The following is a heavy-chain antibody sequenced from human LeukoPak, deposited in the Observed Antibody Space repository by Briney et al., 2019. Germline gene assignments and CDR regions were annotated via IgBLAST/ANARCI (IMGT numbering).Heavy chain of an antibody. CDR3: ARETRYCSGGSRPFIMDV. CDR2: INHSGST. CDR1: GGSFSGYY. D-gene: IGHD2-15*01. V-gene: IGHV4-34*01. Sequence: SETLSLTCAVYGGSFSGYYWSWIRQPPGKGLEWIGEINHSGSTNYNPSLKSRVTISVDTSKNQFSLKLSSVNAADTAVYYCARETRYCSGGSRPFIMDVWGKGTTVTVSS. J-gene: IGHJ6*03.